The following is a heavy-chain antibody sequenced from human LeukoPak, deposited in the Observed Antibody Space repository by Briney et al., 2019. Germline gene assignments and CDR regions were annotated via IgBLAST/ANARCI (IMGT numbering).Heavy chain of an antibody. CDR3: ARDDYSNYGFDY. CDR1: GGSLSGYY. J-gene: IGHJ4*02. D-gene: IGHD4-11*01. CDR2: INHSGST. V-gene: IGHV4-34*01. Sequence: PSETLSLTCAVYGGSLSGYYWSWIRQPPGKGLEWIGEINHSGSTNYNPSLKSRVTISVDTSKNQFSLKLSSVTAADTAVYYCARDDYSNYGFDYWGQGTLVTVSS.